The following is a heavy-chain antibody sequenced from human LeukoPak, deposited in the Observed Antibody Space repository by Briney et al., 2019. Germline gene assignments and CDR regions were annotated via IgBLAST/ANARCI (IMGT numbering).Heavy chain of an antibody. V-gene: IGHV1-8*01. CDR1: GYTFTSYD. CDR2: MNPNSGNT. J-gene: IGHJ6*02. D-gene: IGHD3-22*01. Sequence: ASVKVSCKASGYTFTSYDINWVRQATGQGLEWMGWMNPNSGNTGYAQKFQGRVTMTRNTSISTAYMELSSLRSEDTAVYYCARGRGYYDSSGSRDSRSDVWGQGTTVTVSS. CDR3: ARGRGYYDSSGSRDSRSDV.